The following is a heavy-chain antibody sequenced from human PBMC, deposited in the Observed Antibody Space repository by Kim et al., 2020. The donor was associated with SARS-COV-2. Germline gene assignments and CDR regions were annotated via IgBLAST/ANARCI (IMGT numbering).Heavy chain of an antibody. V-gene: IGHV3-15*01. CDR2: IKSKTDGGTT. CDR3: TTDSSSWYYYFDY. J-gene: IGHJ4*02. Sequence: GGSLRLSCAASGFTFSNAWMSWVRQAPGKGLEWVGRIKSKTDGGTTDYAAPVKGRFTISRDDSKNTLYLQMNSLKTEDTAVYYCTTDSSSWYYYFDYWGQGTLVTVSS. CDR1: GFTFSNAW. D-gene: IGHD6-13*01.